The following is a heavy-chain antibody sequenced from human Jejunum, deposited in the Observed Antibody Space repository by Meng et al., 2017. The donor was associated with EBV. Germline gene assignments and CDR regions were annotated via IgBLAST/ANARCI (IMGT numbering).Heavy chain of an antibody. V-gene: IGHV3-30-3*01. CDR3: ARIGKEWVFRVFFDH. CDR2: ISYDGNSK. CDR1: GFTFSTYT. D-gene: IGHD3-10*02. Sequence: QGQVVESGGGVVQPGTSLRLSCAASGFTFSTYTLHWVRQAPGKGLEWVALISYDGNSKLYADSVKGRFTISRDNSKNTVYLQMNSLRVEDTAVYYCARIGKEWVFRVFFDHWGLGSLVTVSS. J-gene: IGHJ4*02.